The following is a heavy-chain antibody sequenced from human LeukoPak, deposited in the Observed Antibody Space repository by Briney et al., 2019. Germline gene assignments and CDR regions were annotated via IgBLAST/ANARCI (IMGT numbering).Heavy chain of an antibody. D-gene: IGHD3-10*01. J-gene: IGHJ4*02. CDR1: GGSISSSTYY. CDR3: ARVSVTYYFDN. V-gene: IGHV4-39*07. Sequence: SETLSLTCTVSGGSISSSTYYWGWIRQAPGKGLEWIGTIYYSENSSYNPSLKSRVTISVDTSKNQFSLRLSSVTAADTAVYYCARVSVTYYFDNWSQGTLVTVSS. CDR2: IYYSENS.